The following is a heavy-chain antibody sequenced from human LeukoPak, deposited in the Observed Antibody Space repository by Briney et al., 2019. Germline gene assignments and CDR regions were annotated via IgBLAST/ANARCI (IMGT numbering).Heavy chain of an antibody. CDR1: GFTVSSNY. D-gene: IGHD2/OR15-2a*01. Sequence: GGSLRLSCAASGFTVSSNYMSWVRQAPGKGLEWVSVIYSGGSTYYADSVKGRFTISRDNSKNTVYLQMNSLRAEDTAVYYCVSFYETYWGRGTLVTVSS. CDR2: IYSGGST. CDR3: VSFYETY. J-gene: IGHJ4*02. V-gene: IGHV3-53*01.